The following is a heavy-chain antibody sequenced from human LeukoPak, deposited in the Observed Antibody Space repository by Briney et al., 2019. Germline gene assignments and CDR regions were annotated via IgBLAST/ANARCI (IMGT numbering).Heavy chain of an antibody. CDR2: IKQDGSER. D-gene: IGHD5-18*01. CDR3: AKDRGYDY. V-gene: IGHV3-7*01. J-gene: IGHJ4*02. Sequence: PGGSLRLSCAASGFTFRNSWMSWVRQAPGKGLEWVANIKQDGSERDYVDSVKGRFTISRDNAENSLCLQMNSLRAEDTAVYYCAKDRGYDYWGQGTLVTVSS. CDR1: GFTFRNSW.